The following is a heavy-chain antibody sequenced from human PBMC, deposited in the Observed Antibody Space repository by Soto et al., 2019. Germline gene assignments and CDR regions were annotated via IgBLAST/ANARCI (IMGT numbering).Heavy chain of an antibody. CDR1: GFTFSSYG. Sequence: GGSLRLSCAASGFTFSSYGMHWVRQAPGKGLEWVAVISYDGSNKYYADSVKGRFTISRDNSKNTLYLQMNSLRAEDTAVYYCAVLRFLEWLADRPRPDPDYYYYGMDVWGQGTTVTVSS. J-gene: IGHJ6*02. D-gene: IGHD3-3*01. CDR3: AVLRFLEWLADRPRPDPDYYYYGMDV. V-gene: IGHV3-30*03. CDR2: ISYDGSNK.